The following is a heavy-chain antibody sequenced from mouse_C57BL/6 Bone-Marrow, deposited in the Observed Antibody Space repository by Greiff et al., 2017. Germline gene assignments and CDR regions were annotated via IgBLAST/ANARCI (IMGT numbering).Heavy chain of an antibody. CDR2: IHPNSGST. V-gene: IGHV1-64*01. D-gene: IGHD4-1*01. CDR3: ARYPSNWDGFAY. J-gene: IGHJ3*01. Sequence: VQLQQPGAELVKPGASVKLSCKASGYTFTSYWMHWVKQRPGQGLEWIGMIHPNSGSTNYNEKFKSKATLTVDKSSSTAYMQLSGLTSEDSAVYYCARYPSNWDGFAYWGQGTLVTVSA. CDR1: GYTFTSYW.